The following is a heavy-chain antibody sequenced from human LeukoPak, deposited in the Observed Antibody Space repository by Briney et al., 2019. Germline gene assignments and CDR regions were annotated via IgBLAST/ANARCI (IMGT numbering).Heavy chain of an antibody. CDR1: GFTFSSYW. Sequence: QPGGSLRLSCAASGFTFSSYWMHWVRQAPGKGLVWVSRINSDGSSTSYADSVKGRFTISRDNAKNTLYLQMNSLRAEDTAVYYCARDPGASLWFGEELYFDYWGQGTLVTVSS. J-gene: IGHJ4*02. V-gene: IGHV3-74*01. CDR2: INSDGSST. CDR3: ARDPGASLWFGEELYFDY. D-gene: IGHD3-10*01.